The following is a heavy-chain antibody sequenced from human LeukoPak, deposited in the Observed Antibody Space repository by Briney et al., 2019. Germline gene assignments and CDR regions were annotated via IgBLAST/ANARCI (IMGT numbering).Heavy chain of an antibody. V-gene: IGHV3-20*04. CDR1: GFTSDDYG. D-gene: IGHD6-19*01. CDR3: ARRGGWYSRANWFDP. Sequence: PGGSLRLSCAASGFTSDDYGMSWVRQAPGKGLEWVSGINWNGGSTGYADSVKGRLTISRDNAKNSLYLQMNSLRAEDTALYYCARRGGWYSRANWFDPWGQGTLVTVSS. J-gene: IGHJ5*02. CDR2: INWNGGST.